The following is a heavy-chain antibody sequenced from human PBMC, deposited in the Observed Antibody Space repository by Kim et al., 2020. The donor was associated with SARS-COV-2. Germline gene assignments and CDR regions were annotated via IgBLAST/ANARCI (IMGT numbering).Heavy chain of an antibody. CDR2: MNPNSGNT. CDR1: GYTFTSYD. CDR3: ARAQTRITIFGVVIPYYYMDG. V-gene: IGHV1-8*01. D-gene: IGHD3-3*01. Sequence: ASVKVSCKASGYTFTSYDINWVRQATGQGLEWMGWMNPNSGNTGYAQKFQGRVTMTRNTSISTAYMELSSLRSEDTAVYYCARAQTRITIFGVVIPYYYMDGWGKGTTVTVSS. J-gene: IGHJ6*03.